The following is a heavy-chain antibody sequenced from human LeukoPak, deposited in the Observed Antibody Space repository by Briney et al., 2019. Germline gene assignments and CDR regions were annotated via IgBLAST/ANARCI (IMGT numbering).Heavy chain of an antibody. V-gene: IGHV3-30*03. D-gene: IGHD4-23*01. CDR1: GFTLSSYG. CDR3: ARGPAYYGGNSGFAY. J-gene: IGHJ4*02. CDR2: ISYDGSNK. Sequence: PGGSLRLSCAVSGFTLSSYGMQWVRQAPAKGVEWVAVISYDGSNKYYAASVKGRFTISRDNSQTTLYLQMSSLRAQDTAVYYCARGPAYYGGNSGFAYWGQGTLATASS.